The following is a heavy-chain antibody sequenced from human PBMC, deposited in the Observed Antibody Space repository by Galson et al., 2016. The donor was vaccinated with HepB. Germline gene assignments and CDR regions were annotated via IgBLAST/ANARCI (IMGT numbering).Heavy chain of an antibody. CDR3: ARDIGMCLGTTCFYGMDV. V-gene: IGHV1-18*01. Sequence: SVKVSCKASGYTFSTYGISWVRQAPGQGLEWMGWISAYNGNTYYSEKHQDRVTLTTDTSTSAAYLALRSLRPDDTAIYYCARDIGMCLGTTCFYGMDVWGQGTPVTVSS. CDR1: GYTFSTYG. D-gene: IGHD2-2*01. J-gene: IGHJ6*02. CDR2: ISAYNGNT.